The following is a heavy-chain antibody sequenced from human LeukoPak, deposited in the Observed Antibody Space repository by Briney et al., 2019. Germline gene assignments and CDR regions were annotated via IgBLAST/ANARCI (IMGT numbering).Heavy chain of an antibody. CDR2: MNPNSGNR. CDR3: ARRVGSGWPVQH. D-gene: IGHD6-19*01. Sequence: ASVKVSCKASGHTFSSYDINWVRQATGQGLEWMGWMNPNSGNRGYAQKFQGRLNMTRNTSISTAYMELSSLRSEGSAVYYCARRVGSGWPVQHWGQGTLVTVSS. J-gene: IGHJ1*01. V-gene: IGHV1-8*01. CDR1: GHTFSSYD.